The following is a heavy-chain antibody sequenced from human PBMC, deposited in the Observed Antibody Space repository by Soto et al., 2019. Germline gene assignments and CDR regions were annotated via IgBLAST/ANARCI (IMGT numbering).Heavy chain of an antibody. CDR1: GHTFINYY. V-gene: IGHV1-46*01. Sequence: QVQLVQSGAEVKKPGASVKVSCKASGHTFINYYVHWVRQAPGQGLEWMGIINPSGGSTDYAQKXXXXXXXXXXXXXXXXXXXXXXXXXXXXXXXXXXXXXGSXPDYWGQGXQVTVS. J-gene: IGHJ4*02. CDR3: XXXXGSXPDY. D-gene: IGHD1-26*01. CDR2: INPSGGST.